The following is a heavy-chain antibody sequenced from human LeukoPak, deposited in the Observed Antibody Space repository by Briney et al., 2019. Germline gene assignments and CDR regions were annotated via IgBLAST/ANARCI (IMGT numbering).Heavy chain of an antibody. V-gene: IGHV3-23*01. CDR2: ISNNGVSK. D-gene: IGHD2-15*01. CDR3: AKPHTPYCSGGTCYVFDF. Sequence: PGGSLRLSCAASGFTFSSYAMSWVRQAPGKGLEWVSHISNNGVSKSYAGSVKGRYTISRDNSKNTLYLQLNSLRAEDTAVYYCAKPHTPYCSGGTCYVFDFWGQGTLVTVSS. CDR1: GFTFSSYA. J-gene: IGHJ4*02.